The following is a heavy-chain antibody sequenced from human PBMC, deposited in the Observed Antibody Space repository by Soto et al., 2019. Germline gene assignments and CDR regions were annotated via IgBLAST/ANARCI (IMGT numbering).Heavy chain of an antibody. D-gene: IGHD3-10*02. CDR2: VYSSGLT. J-gene: IGHJ6*02. CDR3: ARDFMTMLTHAGIDV. V-gene: IGHV4-59*01. Sequence: SETLSLTCAVSGGSISSYYWTWIRQPPGKGLEWIGYVYSSGLTKYSPSLKSRVTISVDTSKNQFSLKLTSVTATDTAVYYCARDFMTMLTHAGIDVWGQGTTVTVSS. CDR1: GGSISSYY.